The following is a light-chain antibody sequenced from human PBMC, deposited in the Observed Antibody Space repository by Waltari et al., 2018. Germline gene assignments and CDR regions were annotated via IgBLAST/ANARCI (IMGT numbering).Light chain of an antibody. CDR3: QQRSNWPYT. V-gene: IGKV3-11*01. CDR1: QRVSSS. CDR2: DAS. J-gene: IGKJ2*01. Sequence: EIVLTQSPATLSLSPGDRATLSCRASQRVSSSLAWYQQKPGQAPGLLIDDASNRAPGIPSRFSGSGSATDFTLTISSLEPEDFAVYYCQQRSNWPYTFGQGTKLEIK.